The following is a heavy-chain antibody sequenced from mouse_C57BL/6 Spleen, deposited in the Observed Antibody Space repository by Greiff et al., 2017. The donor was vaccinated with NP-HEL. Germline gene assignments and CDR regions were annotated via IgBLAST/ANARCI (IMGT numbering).Heavy chain of an antibody. CDR1: GYAFSSSW. CDR3: ASGYDYFDY. D-gene: IGHD2-2*01. Sequence: QVQLKHSGPELVKPGASVKISCKASGYAFSSSWMNWVKQRPGKGLEWIGRIYPGDGDTNYNGKFKGKATLTADKSSSTAYMQLSSLTSEDSAVYCCASGYDYFDYWGQGTTLTVSS. J-gene: IGHJ2*01. CDR2: IYPGDGDT. V-gene: IGHV1-82*01.